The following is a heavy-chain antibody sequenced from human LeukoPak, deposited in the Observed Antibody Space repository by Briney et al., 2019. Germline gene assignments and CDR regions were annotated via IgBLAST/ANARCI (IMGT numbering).Heavy chain of an antibody. J-gene: IGHJ4*02. CDR1: GYIFTNYG. CDR3: ARVEGPSIFGVIDY. CDR2: ISVYNADT. V-gene: IGHV1-18*01. Sequence: ASVKVSCKASGYIFTNYGISWVRQAPGQGLEWMAWISVYNADTNYAQKLQGRVTMTTDTSTSTAYMEVRSLRSDDTAVYFCARVEGPSIFGVIDYWGQGTLVTISS. D-gene: IGHD3-3*01.